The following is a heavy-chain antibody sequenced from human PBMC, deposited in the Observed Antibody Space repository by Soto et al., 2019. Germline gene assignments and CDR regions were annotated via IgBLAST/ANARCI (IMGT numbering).Heavy chain of an antibody. CDR3: ARAVAAAGTGFDY. CDR1: CGSFSGYY. J-gene: IGHJ4*02. V-gene: IGHV4-34*01. CDR2: INHSGST. Sequence: PSETLSLTCAVYCGSFSGYYWSWIRQPPGKGLEWIGEINHSGSTNYNPSLKSRVTISVDTSKNQFSLKLSSVTAADTAVYYCARAVAAAGTGFDYWGQGTLVTVSS. D-gene: IGHD6-13*01.